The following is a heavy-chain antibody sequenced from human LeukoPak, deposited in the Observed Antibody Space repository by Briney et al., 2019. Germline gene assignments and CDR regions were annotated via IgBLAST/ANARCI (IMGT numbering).Heavy chain of an antibody. CDR1: GFTFDDYA. J-gene: IGHJ3*02. CDR3: ARVPSRITMIVVALGAFDI. CDR2: ISWNSGSI. D-gene: IGHD3-22*01. V-gene: IGHV3-9*01. Sequence: GGSLRLSCAASGFTFDDYAMHWVRQAPGKGLEWVSGISWNSGSIGYADSVKGRFTISRDNAKNSLYLQMNSLRAEDTAVYYCARVPSRITMIVVALGAFDIWGQGTMVTVSS.